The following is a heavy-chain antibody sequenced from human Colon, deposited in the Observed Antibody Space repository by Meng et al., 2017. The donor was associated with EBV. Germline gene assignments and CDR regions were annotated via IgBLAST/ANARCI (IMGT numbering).Heavy chain of an antibody. CDR1: GGSFSGYY. CDR2: ITHRGST. J-gene: IGHJ4*02. Sequence: QVQLQSGGDSLLKPSETLSLTCTVNGGSFSGYYWTRIRQPPGKGLEWLGEITHRGSTNYNPFLKSRVTISVDTSKKQFSLKLTSVTAADTAVYYCASSHSSKVGARRLDYWGQGTLVTVSS. CDR3: ASSHSSKVGARRLDY. D-gene: IGHD1-26*01. V-gene: IGHV4-34*01.